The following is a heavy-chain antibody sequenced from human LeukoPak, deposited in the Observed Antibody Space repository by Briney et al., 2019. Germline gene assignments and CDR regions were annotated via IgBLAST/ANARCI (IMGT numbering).Heavy chain of an antibody. J-gene: IGHJ5*02. CDR1: GGSISSGSY. D-gene: IGHD3-3*01. CDR3: ARGGITIFGVVPFDP. V-gene: IGHV4-61*02. Sequence: SETLSLTCTVSGGSISSGSYWSWIRQPAGKVLEWIGRIYTSGITNYNPSLKGRVTISIDTSKNQLSLKLSSVTAADTAVYYCARGGITIFGVVPFDPWGQGTLVTVSS. CDR2: IYTSGIT.